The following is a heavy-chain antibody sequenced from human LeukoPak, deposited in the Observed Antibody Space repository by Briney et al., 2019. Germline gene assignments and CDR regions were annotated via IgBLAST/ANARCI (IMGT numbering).Heavy chain of an antibody. J-gene: IGHJ4*02. CDR2: IIPILGIA. Sequence: SVKVSCKSSGYTFTSYGISWVRQAPGQGLEWMGRIIPILGIANYAQKFQGRVTITADKSTSTAYMELSSLRSEDTAVYYCARGPYYYDSSGYYFDYWGQGTLVTVSS. CDR1: GYTFTSYG. D-gene: IGHD3-22*01. CDR3: ARGPYYYDSSGYYFDY. V-gene: IGHV1-69*04.